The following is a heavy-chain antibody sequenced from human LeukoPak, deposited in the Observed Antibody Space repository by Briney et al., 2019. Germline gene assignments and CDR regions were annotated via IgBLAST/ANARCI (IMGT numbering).Heavy chain of an antibody. Sequence: PGGSLRLSCAASGFTFSSYSMNWVRQAPGKGLEWVSSISSSSSYIYYADSVKGRFTISRDNAKNSLYLQMNSLRAEDTAVYYCARDHLDSSSRWPIYYYYYYMDVWGKGTTVTVSS. CDR1: GFTFSSYS. D-gene: IGHD6-6*01. V-gene: IGHV3-21*01. J-gene: IGHJ6*03. CDR2: ISSSSSYI. CDR3: ARDHLDSSSRWPIYYYYYYMDV.